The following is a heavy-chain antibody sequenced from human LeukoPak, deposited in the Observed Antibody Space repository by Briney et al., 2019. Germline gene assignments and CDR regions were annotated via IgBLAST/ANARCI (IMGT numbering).Heavy chain of an antibody. J-gene: IGHJ6*03. CDR1: GFTFSSYA. D-gene: IGHD3-22*01. V-gene: IGHV3-7*01. CDR2: IKQDGSEK. CDR3: ARGRDSSGYYSYYYYYYMDV. Sequence: GGSLRLSCAASGFTFSSYAMSWVRQAPGKGLEWVANIKQDGSEKYYVDSVKGRFTISRDNAKNSLYLQMNSLRAEDTAVYYCARGRDSSGYYSYYYYYYMDVWGKGTTVTVSS.